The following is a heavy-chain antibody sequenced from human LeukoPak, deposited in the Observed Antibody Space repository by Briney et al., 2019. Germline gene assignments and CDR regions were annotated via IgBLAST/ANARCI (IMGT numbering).Heavy chain of an antibody. Sequence: GGSLRLSCAASGFTFSSYEMNWVRQAPGKGLEWVSYISSSGSTIYYADSVKGRFTIPRDNSKNTLYLQMNSLRADDTAVYYCAKRRGLELTYYYHMDVWGKGTTVTVSS. CDR2: ISSSGSTI. CDR1: GFTFSSYE. V-gene: IGHV3-48*03. J-gene: IGHJ6*03. CDR3: AKRRGLELTYYYHMDV. D-gene: IGHD1-7*01.